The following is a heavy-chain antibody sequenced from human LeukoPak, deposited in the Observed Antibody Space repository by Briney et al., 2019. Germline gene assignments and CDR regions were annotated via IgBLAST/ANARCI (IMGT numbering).Heavy chain of an antibody. J-gene: IGHJ5*02. Sequence: ASVKVSCKASGYTFTGYYMHWVRQAPGQGLEWMGWISAYNGNTNYAQKLQGRVTMTTDTSTSTAYMELRSLRSDDTAVDYCARSKLTTVTTLVRWFDAWGRGTLVTVSS. V-gene: IGHV1-18*04. D-gene: IGHD4-17*01. CDR1: GYTFTGYY. CDR3: ARSKLTTVTTLVRWFDA. CDR2: ISAYNGNT.